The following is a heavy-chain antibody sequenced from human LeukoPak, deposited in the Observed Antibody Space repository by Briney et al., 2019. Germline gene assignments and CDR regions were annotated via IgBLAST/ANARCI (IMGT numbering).Heavy chain of an antibody. CDR2: ISSSSSYI. CDR3: ARDSNIVVVPAAITSVSDY. J-gene: IGHJ4*02. D-gene: IGHD2-2*01. Sequence: GGSLRLSCAASGFTFSSYSMNWVRQAPGKGLEWASSISSSSSYIYYADSVKGRFTISRDNVKNSLYPQMNSLRAEDTAVYYCARDSNIVVVPAAITSVSDYWGQGTLVTVSS. V-gene: IGHV3-21*01. CDR1: GFTFSSYS.